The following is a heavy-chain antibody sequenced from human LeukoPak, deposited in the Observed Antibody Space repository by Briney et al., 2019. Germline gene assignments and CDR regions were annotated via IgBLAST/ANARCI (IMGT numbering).Heavy chain of an antibody. CDR1: GLTFNNYW. V-gene: IGHV3-7*01. CDR3: ARGKYDSSGYPLLGFDY. CDR2: VKQDGSEK. J-gene: IGHJ4*02. Sequence: GGSLRLSCAASGLTFNNYWMNWVRQAPGKGLEWVANVKQDGSEKKYVDSVKGRFTISRDNAKKSLYLQMNSLRAEDTAVYYCARGKYDSSGYPLLGFDYWGQGTLVTVSS. D-gene: IGHD3-22*01.